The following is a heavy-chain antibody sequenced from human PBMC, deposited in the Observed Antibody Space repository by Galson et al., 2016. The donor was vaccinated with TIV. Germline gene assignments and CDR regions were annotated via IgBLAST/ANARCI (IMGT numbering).Heavy chain of an antibody. J-gene: IGHJ6*04. D-gene: IGHD3-3*01. CDR2: IIAIFGIP. V-gene: IGHV1-69*13. Sequence: SVKVSCKASGGIFRSYAISWVRQAPGQGLEWMGGIIAIFGIPNYAQKFQGRVTITADESTTKVYMELSSLRSDDTAVYYCARGSSYYTNYLDVWDKGTTVTVSS. CDR1: GGIFRSYA. CDR3: ARGSSYYTNYLDV.